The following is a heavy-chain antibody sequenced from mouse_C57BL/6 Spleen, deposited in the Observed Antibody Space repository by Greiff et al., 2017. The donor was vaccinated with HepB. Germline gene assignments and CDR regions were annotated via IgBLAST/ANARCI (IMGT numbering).Heavy chain of an antibody. CDR2: IYPGSGST. D-gene: IGHD2-4*01. CDR3: ARSTMITTDYYAMDY. CDR1: GYTFTSYW. J-gene: IGHJ4*01. Sequence: QVQLQQPGAELVKPGASVKMSCKASGYTFTSYWITWVKQRPGQGLEWIGDIYPGSGSTNYNEKFKSKATLTVDTSSSTAYMQLSSLTSEDSAVYYCARSTMITTDYYAMDYWGPGTSVTVSS. V-gene: IGHV1-55*01.